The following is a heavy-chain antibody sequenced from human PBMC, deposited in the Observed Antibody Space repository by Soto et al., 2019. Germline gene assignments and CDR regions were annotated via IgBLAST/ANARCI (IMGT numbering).Heavy chain of an antibody. CDR3: ARRSYSFYDIGVRSTDYYAFDI. CDR2: IYYSGST. D-gene: IGHD5-12*01. CDR1: GGSISSSSYY. Sequence: SETLSLTCTVSGGSISSSSYYWGWIRQPPGKGLEWIGSIYYSGSTYYNPSLKSRVTISVDTSKNQFSLKLGSVTAADTAVYYCARRSYSFYDIGVRSTDYYAFDIWGQGTMVTVS. J-gene: IGHJ3*02. V-gene: IGHV4-39*01.